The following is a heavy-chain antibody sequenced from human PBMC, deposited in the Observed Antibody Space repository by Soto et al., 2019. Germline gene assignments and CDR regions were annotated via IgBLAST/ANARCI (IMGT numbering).Heavy chain of an antibody. CDR1: GYTFTSYG. CDR2: ISAYNGNT. Sequence: ASVKVSCKASGYTFTSYGISWVRQAPGQGLEWMGWISAYNGNTNYAQKLQGRVTMTTDTSTSTAYMELRSLRSDDTAVYYCARGVVFSYSGPPQCCFDYWGQGTLVTVSS. J-gene: IGHJ4*02. CDR3: ARGVVFSYSGPPQCCFDY. D-gene: IGHD1-26*01. V-gene: IGHV1-18*01.